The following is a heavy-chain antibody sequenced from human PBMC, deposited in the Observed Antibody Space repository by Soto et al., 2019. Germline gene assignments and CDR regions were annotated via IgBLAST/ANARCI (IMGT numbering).Heavy chain of an antibody. CDR3: IRVLWFGELF. CDR1: GFSLSTRGVG. Sequence: QITLKESGPTLVKPTQTLTLTCTFSGFSLSTRGVGVGWIRQTPGKALEWLALIYWDDDKRYSPSLKSRLTITKDPSKAQVLLGMSNMYPVDTATYYCIRVLWFGELFWGQGTLVTVSS. V-gene: IGHV2-5*02. D-gene: IGHD3-10*01. J-gene: IGHJ4*02. CDR2: IYWDDDK.